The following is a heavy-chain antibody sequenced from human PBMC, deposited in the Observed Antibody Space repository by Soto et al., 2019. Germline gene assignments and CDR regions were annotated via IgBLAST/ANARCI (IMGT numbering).Heavy chain of an antibody. Sequence: GWSLRLSCASSVFTFISYEMNWVRQAPGKGLEWVSYISSSGSTIYYADSVKGRFTISRDNAKNSLYLQMNSLRAEDTAVYYCAREHYDFWSGYYDGMDVWGQGTTVTVSS. V-gene: IGHV3-48*03. CDR1: VFTFISYE. D-gene: IGHD3-3*01. J-gene: IGHJ6*02. CDR3: AREHYDFWSGYYDGMDV. CDR2: ISSSGSTI.